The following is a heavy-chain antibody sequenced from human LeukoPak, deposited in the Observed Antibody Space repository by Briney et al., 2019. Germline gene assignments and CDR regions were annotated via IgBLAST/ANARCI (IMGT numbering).Heavy chain of an antibody. CDR3: ARRDYYDTSVTTRAAFDI. D-gene: IGHD3-22*01. J-gene: IGHJ3*02. Sequence: GESLKISCKGSGYSFTSYWIGWVRHMPGKGLEWMGIIYPGDSKTRSSPSFQGQVSISADKSINTAYLQWSSQKASDAAMYYCARRDYYDTSVTTRAAFDIWGQGTMVTVSS. CDR1: GYSFTSYW. V-gene: IGHV5-51*01. CDR2: IYPGDSKT.